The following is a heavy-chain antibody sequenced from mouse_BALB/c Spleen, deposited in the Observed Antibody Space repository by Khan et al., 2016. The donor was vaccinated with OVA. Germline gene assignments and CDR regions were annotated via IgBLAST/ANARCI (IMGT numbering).Heavy chain of an antibody. J-gene: IGHJ3*01. CDR3: TRHGYVGWFTY. V-gene: IGHV1-31*01. CDR2: IDPFSGGT. D-gene: IGHD2-2*01. CDR1: GYSFTSYY. Sequence: VRLQQSGPELMKPGASVKISCKASGYSFTSYYIHWVMQSHGKSLEWIGYIDPFSGGTTYNQKFKGKATLTVDKSSSTAYINLSNLTSEDSAVYYCTRHGYVGWFTYWGQGTLVTVSA.